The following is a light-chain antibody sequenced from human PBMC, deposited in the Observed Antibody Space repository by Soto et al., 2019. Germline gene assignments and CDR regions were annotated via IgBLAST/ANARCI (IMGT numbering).Light chain of an antibody. Sequence: QSVLTQPASVSGSPGQSITISCTGTSSDVGSYNLVSWYQQHPGKAPKLMIYEGSKRPSGASNRFSGSKSGNTASLTISGLQAEDEADYYCCSYAGSSTNYVFGTGTKVTVL. CDR2: EGS. CDR3: CSYAGSSTNYV. J-gene: IGLJ1*01. CDR1: SSDVGSYNL. V-gene: IGLV2-23*01.